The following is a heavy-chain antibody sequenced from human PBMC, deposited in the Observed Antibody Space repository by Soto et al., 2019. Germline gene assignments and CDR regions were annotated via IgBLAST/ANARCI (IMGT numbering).Heavy chain of an antibody. J-gene: IGHJ4*02. V-gene: IGHV3-23*01. CDR3: AKCLWFGVLSPFDY. CDR2: ISGSGGST. CDR1: GFTFSSYA. Sequence: EVQLLESGGGLVQPGGSLRLSCAASGFTFSSYAMSWVRQAPGKGLEWVSDISGSGGSTIYADSVKGRFTISRDNSKNTLYLQMNSLRAEDTALYYCAKCLWFGVLSPFDYWGQGALVTVSS. D-gene: IGHD3-10*01.